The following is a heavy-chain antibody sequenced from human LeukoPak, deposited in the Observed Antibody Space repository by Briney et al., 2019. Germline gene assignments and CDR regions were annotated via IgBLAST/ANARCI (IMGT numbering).Heavy chain of an antibody. CDR2: IYSGGST. V-gene: IGHV3-53*01. Sequence: HGGSLRLSCAASGFTVSSNYMSRVRQAPGKGLEWVSVIYSGGSTYYADSVKGRFTISRDNSKNTLYLQMNSLRAEDTAVYYCAGVDTPGQVDPWGQGTLVTVSS. CDR1: GFTVSSNY. D-gene: IGHD5-18*01. CDR3: AGVDTPGQVDP. J-gene: IGHJ5*02.